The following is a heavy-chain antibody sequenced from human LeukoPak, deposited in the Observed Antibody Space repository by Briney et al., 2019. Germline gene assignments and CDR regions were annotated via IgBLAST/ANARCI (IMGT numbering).Heavy chain of an antibody. V-gene: IGHV4-4*07. D-gene: IGHD3-3*01. CDR1: GGSISSYY. CDR2: IYTSGST. Sequence: SETLSLTCTVSGGSISSYYWSWIRQPAGKGLEWIGRIYTSGSTNYNPSPKSRVTMSVDTSKNQFSLKLSSVTAADTAVYYCARHTKEDNYDFWSGYSDYFDYWGQGTLVTVSS. CDR3: ARHTKEDNYDFWSGYSDYFDY. J-gene: IGHJ4*02.